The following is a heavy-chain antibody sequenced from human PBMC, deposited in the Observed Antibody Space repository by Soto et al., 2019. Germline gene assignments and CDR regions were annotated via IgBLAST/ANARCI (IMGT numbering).Heavy chain of an antibody. CDR3: ATLYSSGGDY. V-gene: IGHV4-34*01. CDR1: GWSFSTYY. D-gene: IGHD6-19*01. CDR2: INHSGFT. Sequence: PSETLSLTCAVYGWSFSTYYWSWIRQPPGKGLEWVGEINHSGFTSYNPSLKSRVTISLDTSKNQFSLKLSSVTAADTALYYCATLYSSGGDYWGQGTLVTVSS. J-gene: IGHJ4*02.